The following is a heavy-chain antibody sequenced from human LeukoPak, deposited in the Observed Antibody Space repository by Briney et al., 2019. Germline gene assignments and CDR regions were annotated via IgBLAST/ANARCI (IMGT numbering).Heavy chain of an antibody. Sequence: PGGSLRLSCAASGFTFNTYTMNWVRQAPGKGLEWVSYINSSSSAIYYADSVKGRFTISRDNAKNSLYLQMNSLRAEDTAVYYCARDMSGWKHYFDYWGQGTLVTVSS. J-gene: IGHJ4*02. CDR2: INSSSSAI. CDR3: ARDMSGWKHYFDY. D-gene: IGHD6-19*01. V-gene: IGHV3-48*01. CDR1: GFTFNTYT.